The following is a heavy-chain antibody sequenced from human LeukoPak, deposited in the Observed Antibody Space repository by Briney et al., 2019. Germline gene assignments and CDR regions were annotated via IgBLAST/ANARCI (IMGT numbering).Heavy chain of an antibody. V-gene: IGHV4-59*01. Sequence: SETLSLTCTVSGGSLSSYYWCWIRQPPGKGLEWIGYIYYSGSTNYNPSLKSRVTISVDTSKNQFSLKLTSVTAADTAVYYCARLGEYSYKDWGQGTLVTVSS. J-gene: IGHJ4*02. CDR2: IYYSGST. D-gene: IGHD5-18*01. CDR1: GGSLSSYY. CDR3: ARLGEYSYKD.